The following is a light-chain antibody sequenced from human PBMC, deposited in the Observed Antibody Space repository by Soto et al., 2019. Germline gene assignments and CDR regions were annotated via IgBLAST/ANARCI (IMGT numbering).Light chain of an antibody. V-gene: IGKV1-39*01. CDR2: ASS. J-gene: IGKJ3*01. CDR3: KQSFNTPLT. CDR1: QSISSY. Sequence: DIQMTQSPSSLSASVGDRVTITCRASQSISSYLNWYHQKPGKAPKLLIFASSHLQSGVPSRFSGSGSGTDFTLTITSLQPDDFATYYCKQSFNTPLTFGPGTKVGVK.